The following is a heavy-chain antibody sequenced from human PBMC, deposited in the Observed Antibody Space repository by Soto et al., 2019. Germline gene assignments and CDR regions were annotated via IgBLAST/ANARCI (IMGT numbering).Heavy chain of an antibody. J-gene: IGHJ6*02. CDR1: GYTFTTYA. V-gene: IGHV1-3*01. CDR2: INGGNGQT. D-gene: IGHD2-2*01. CDR3: VRDNGYQVLWA. Sequence: QVHLVQSGAEGKKPGASVMVSCKASGYTFTTYAIHWVRQAPGQRLEWMGWINGGNGQTKYSQQFQGRLTFTRDSSASTAYLDLRSLSSEDTAVYYCVRDNGYQVLWAWGPGNKVTVS.